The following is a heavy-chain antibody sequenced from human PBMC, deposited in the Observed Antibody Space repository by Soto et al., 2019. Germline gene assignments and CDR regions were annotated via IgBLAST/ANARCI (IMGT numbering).Heavy chain of an antibody. D-gene: IGHD6-19*01. Sequence: GESLKISCKASGYSFTSHWIGWVRQMPGKGLEWMGLIYPGDSDTRDSPSFQGQVTISADKSISTAYLQWSSLKASDTAMYYCARLTVSGGWLFDSWGLGTLVTVSS. V-gene: IGHV5-51*01. CDR2: IYPGDSDT. CDR1: GYSFTSHW. J-gene: IGHJ4*02. CDR3: ARLTVSGGWLFDS.